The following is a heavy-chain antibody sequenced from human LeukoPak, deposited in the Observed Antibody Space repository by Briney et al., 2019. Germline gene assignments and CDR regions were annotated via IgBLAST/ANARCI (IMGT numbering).Heavy chain of an antibody. CDR2: IYPGDSDT. CDR1: GYSFTSYW. J-gene: IGHJ6*03. Sequence: GESLKISCKGSGYSFTSYWIGWVRQLPGKGLEWMGIIYPGDSDTRYNPSFQGQVTISADKSISTSYLQWSSLKASDTAMYYCARILWSAELYHYYMDVWGKGTTVTISS. D-gene: IGHD3-10*01. CDR3: ARILWSAELYHYYMDV. V-gene: IGHV5-51*01.